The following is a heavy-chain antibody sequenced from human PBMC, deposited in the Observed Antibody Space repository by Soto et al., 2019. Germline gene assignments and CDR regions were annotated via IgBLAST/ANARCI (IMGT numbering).Heavy chain of an antibody. CDR1: GFTFSSYA. CDR2: ISYDGSNK. Sequence: QVQLVESGGGVVQPGRSLRLSCAASGFTFSSYAMHWVRQAPGKGLEWVAVISYDGSNKYYADSVKGRFTISRDNSKNTLYLQMNSLRAEDTAVYYCAREGQYYYGPAGHFDYWGRGTLVTVSS. J-gene: IGHJ4*02. CDR3: AREGQYYYGPAGHFDY. D-gene: IGHD3-10*01. V-gene: IGHV3-30-3*01.